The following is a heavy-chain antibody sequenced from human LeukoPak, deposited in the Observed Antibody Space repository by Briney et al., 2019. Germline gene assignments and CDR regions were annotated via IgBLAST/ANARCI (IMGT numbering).Heavy chain of an antibody. CDR3: ARGIGQWLAFDY. Sequence: PSETLSLTCTVSGGSVNIGSYYWSWIRQPPGKGLEWIGHIYYSGSTNYNPSLKSRVTISVDTSKDQFSLKLNSVTAADTAVYYCARGIGQWLAFDYWGQGTPVTVSS. CDR2: IYYSGST. J-gene: IGHJ4*02. D-gene: IGHD6-19*01. CDR1: GGSVNIGSYY. V-gene: IGHV4-61*01.